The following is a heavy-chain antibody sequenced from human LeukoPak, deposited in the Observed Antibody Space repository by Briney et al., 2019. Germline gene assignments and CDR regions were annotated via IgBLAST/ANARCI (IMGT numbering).Heavy chain of an antibody. Sequence: PSGTLSLTRTVSGGSISPYYWTWIRQSPGKGLEWIGYIHHSGSTTYNPTLKSRVTILVDNYKNQPSLNLRAGTAADTAVYCCVRGTSVCAWFLDDWGQGTLVTISS. D-gene: IGHD3-10*01. V-gene: IGHV4-59*01. CDR1: GGSISPYY. CDR2: IHHSGST. CDR3: VRGTSVCAWFLDD. J-gene: IGHJ4*02.